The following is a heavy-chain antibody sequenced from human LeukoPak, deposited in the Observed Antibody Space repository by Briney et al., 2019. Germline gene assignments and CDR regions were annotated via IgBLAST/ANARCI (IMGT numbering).Heavy chain of an antibody. CDR3: ARGLVATNGNFDY. V-gene: IGHV1-18*01. D-gene: IGHD5-12*01. CDR1: GYTFSNYA. Sequence: ASVKVSCKASGYTFSNYAMNWVRQAPGQGLEWMGWISVYNGNTNYAQKFQGRVTMTTDTSTSTAHMELSSLRSEDTAVYYCARGLVATNGNFDYWGQGTLVTVSS. CDR2: ISVYNGNT. J-gene: IGHJ4*02.